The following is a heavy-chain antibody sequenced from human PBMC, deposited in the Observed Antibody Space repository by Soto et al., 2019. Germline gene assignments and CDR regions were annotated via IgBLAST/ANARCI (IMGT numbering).Heavy chain of an antibody. D-gene: IGHD3-3*01. J-gene: IGHJ6*02. CDR2: ISYDGSNK. Sequence: GGSLRLSCAASGFTFSGYAMHWVRQAPGKGLEWVAVISYDGSNKYYADSVKGRFTISRDNSKNTLYLQMNSLRAEDTAVYYCARDLSALRFLEWLPLGGMDVWGQGTTVTVSS. V-gene: IGHV3-30-3*01. CDR3: ARDLSALRFLEWLPLGGMDV. CDR1: GFTFSGYA.